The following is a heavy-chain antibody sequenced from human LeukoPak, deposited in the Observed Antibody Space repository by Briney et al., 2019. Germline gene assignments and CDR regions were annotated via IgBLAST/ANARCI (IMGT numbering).Heavy chain of an antibody. Sequence: SETLSLTSAVYGGSFSGYYWSWIRQPPGKGLEWIGEINHSGSTNYNPSLKSRVTISVDTSKNQFPLKLSFVTAAETAVYYCARGLMYYDILTGYTSADAFDIWGQGTMVTVSS. D-gene: IGHD3-9*01. CDR3: ARGLMYYDILTGYTSADAFDI. CDR1: GGSFSGYY. J-gene: IGHJ3*02. CDR2: INHSGST. V-gene: IGHV4-34*01.